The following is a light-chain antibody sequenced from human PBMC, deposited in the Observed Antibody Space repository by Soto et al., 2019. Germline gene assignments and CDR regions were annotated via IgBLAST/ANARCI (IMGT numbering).Light chain of an antibody. V-gene: IGKV3-11*01. CDR2: AAS. CDR3: QQRSDWPPIT. CDR1: QSLSSRN. Sequence: ELVLTQSPGTLSLSPGERATLSCRASQSLSSRNLAWYQQKPGQAPRLLIYAASNRATGIPARFSGSGSGTDFTLTIRSLEPEDFAVYYCQQRSDWPPITFGQGTQREIK. J-gene: IGKJ5*01.